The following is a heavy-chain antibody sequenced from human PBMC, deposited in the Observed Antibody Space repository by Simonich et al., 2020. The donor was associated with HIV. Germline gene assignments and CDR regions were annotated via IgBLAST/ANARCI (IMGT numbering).Heavy chain of an antibody. J-gene: IGHJ5*02. Sequence: QVQLQQWGAGLLKTSETLSFTCAVYGGSFSGYYWSWIRQPPGKGLEWIGYIYYSGTTHHNPTHKIRGTRSVDTSKNQFTLKLSSVTAADTAVYYCARGTQRASWGYPPRHWFDTWGQGTLVTVSS. CDR3: ARGTQRASWGYPPRHWFDT. V-gene: IGHV4-34*11. CDR2: IYYSGTT. D-gene: IGHD7-27*01. CDR1: GGSFSGYY.